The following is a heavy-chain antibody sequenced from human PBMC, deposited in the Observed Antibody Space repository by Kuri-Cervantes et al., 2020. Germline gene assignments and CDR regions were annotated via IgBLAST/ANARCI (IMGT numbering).Heavy chain of an antibody. V-gene: IGHV4-34*01. CDR2: GYYTGST. CDR1: GGSFSGYY. J-gene: IGHJ4*02. CDR3: ARHTFYGAYFDD. Sequence: SETLSLTCAVYGGSFSGYYWSWIRQPPGKGLEWIGSGYYTGSTYYNPSLKSRVNLSVDTSRKEVSLELNSVTAADTAVYYCARHTFYGAYFDDWGPGILVTVSS. D-gene: IGHD4-17*01.